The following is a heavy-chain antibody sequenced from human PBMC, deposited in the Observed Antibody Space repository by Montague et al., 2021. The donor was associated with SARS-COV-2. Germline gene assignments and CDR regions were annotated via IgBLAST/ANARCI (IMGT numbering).Heavy chain of an antibody. Sequence: SETLSLTCTVSGGSISSYYWSWIRQPPGKGLEWIGYIYYSGSTNYNPSLKGRVIISADKSKNQFSLKLTSVIAPDTAVYYCARLRDGVEPSPILGLGPFYYYYYIDVWGKGTAVTVSS. J-gene: IGHJ6*03. V-gene: IGHV4-59*12. CDR2: IYYSGST. CDR1: GGSISSYY. D-gene: IGHD3-10*01. CDR3: ARLRDGVEPSPILGLGPFYYYYYIDV.